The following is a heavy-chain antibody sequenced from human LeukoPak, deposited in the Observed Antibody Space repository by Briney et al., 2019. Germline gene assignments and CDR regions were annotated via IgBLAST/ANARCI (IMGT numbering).Heavy chain of an antibody. CDR2: ISYDGSNK. CDR1: RFTFSSYG. Sequence: GRSLRLSCAASRFTFSSYGLHWVSQARGKGLEWVAVISYDGSNKYYADSVKGRFTISRDNSKNTLYLQMNSLRAEDTAVYYCAKNLFLYYDSSPLDDWGQGTQVTVSS. D-gene: IGHD3-22*01. CDR3: AKNLFLYYDSSPLDD. J-gene: IGHJ4*02. V-gene: IGHV3-30*18.